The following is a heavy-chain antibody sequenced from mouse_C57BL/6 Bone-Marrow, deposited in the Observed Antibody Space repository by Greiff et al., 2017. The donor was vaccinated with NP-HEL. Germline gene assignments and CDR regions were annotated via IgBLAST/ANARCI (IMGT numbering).Heavy chain of an antibody. Sequence: VQLQQSGAELARPGASVKLSCKASGYTFTSYGISWVKQRTGQGLEWIGEIYPRSGNTYYNEKFKGKATLTADKSSSTAYMELRSLTSEYSAVFFCAIDSSGPWFAYWGQGTLVTVSA. D-gene: IGHD3-2*02. CDR3: AIDSSGPWFAY. CDR1: GYTFTSYG. V-gene: IGHV1-81*01. J-gene: IGHJ3*01. CDR2: IYPRSGNT.